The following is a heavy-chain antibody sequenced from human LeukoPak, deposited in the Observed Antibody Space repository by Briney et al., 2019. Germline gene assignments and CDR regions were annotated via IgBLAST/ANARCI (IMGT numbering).Heavy chain of an antibody. D-gene: IGHD2-21*02. Sequence: SETLSLTCTVSDDSISSYYWIWIRQPPGKGLEWLGYIHHSGSANYNPSLRSRITMSVDTSKNHFPLSLTSVTAADTAVYYCARLPGCSGADCFRAFDIWGQGTMVTVSS. V-gene: IGHV4-59*08. J-gene: IGHJ3*02. CDR3: ARLPGCSGADCFRAFDI. CDR2: IHHSGSA. CDR1: DDSISSYY.